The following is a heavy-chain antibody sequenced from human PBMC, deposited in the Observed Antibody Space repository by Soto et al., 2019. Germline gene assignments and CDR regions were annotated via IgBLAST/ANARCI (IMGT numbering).Heavy chain of an antibody. CDR3: AREVWFGESDYYYGMDV. V-gene: IGHV1-69*13. Sequence: GASVKVSCKASGGTFSSYAISWVRQAPGQGLEWMGGIIPIFGTANYAQKFQGRVTITADESTSTAYMELSSLRSEDTAVYYCAREVWFGESDYYYGMDVWGQGTTVTVS. D-gene: IGHD3-10*01. CDR1: GGTFSSYA. CDR2: IIPIFGTA. J-gene: IGHJ6*02.